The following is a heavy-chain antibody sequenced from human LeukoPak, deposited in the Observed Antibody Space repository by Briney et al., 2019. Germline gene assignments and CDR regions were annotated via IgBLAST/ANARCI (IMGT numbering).Heavy chain of an antibody. Sequence: SVKVSCKASGGTFSSYAISWVRQAPGPGLEWMGGIIPIFGTANYAQKFQGRVTITADKSTSTAYMKLSSLRSEDTAVYYCARVGRPQTLRDGYPGYWGQGTLVTVSS. V-gene: IGHV1-69*06. CDR3: ARVGRPQTLRDGYPGY. D-gene: IGHD5-24*01. CDR2: IIPIFGTA. CDR1: GGTFSSYA. J-gene: IGHJ4*02.